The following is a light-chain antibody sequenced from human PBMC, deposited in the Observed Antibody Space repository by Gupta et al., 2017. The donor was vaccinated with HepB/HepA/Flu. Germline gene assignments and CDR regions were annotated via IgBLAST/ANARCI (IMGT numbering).Light chain of an antibody. CDR3: QQYGSSPRAIT. CDR1: QTVSSDY. CDR2: GAS. V-gene: IGKV3-20*01. J-gene: IGKJ5*01. Sequence: IVLTQSPGTLSLSPGERATVSCRASQTVSSDYLAWYQQKRGQAPRLLIYGASSRATGIPDRFRGGGSGTDFTLTISRLEPEDFAVYYCQQYGSSPRAITFGQGTRLEIK.